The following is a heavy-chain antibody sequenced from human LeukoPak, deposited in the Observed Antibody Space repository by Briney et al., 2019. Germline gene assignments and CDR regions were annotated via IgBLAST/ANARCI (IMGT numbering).Heavy chain of an antibody. CDR1: GYTFTGYY. V-gene: IGHV1-2*02. J-gene: IGHJ4*02. CDR3: ARVLEGRGGYYFDY. CDR2: INPNRGGT. D-gene: IGHD1-26*01. Sequence: ASVKVSYKASGYTFTGYYMHWVRQAPGQGLAWMGWINPNRGGTNYAQKFQGRVTMTRDTSISTAYMELSRLRSDDTAVYYCARVLEGRGGYYFDYWGQGTLVTVSS.